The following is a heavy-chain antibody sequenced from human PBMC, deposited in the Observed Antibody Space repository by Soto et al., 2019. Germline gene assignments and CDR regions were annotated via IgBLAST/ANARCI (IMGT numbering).Heavy chain of an antibody. CDR1: GGSFSGYY. J-gene: IGHJ6*02. D-gene: IGHD3-3*01. V-gene: IGHV4-34*01. Sequence: SETLSLTCAVYGGSFSGYYWSWIRQPPGKGLEWNGEINHSGSTNYNPSLKSRVTISVDTSKNQFSLKLSSVTAADTAVYYCARVITIFGEDGMDVWGQGTTVTVSS. CDR3: ARVITIFGEDGMDV. CDR2: INHSGST.